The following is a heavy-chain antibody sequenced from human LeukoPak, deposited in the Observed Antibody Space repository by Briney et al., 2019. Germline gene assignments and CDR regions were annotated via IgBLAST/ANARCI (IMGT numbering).Heavy chain of an antibody. CDR3: ARAEGLYCSSTSCPGDY. CDR2: IYHSGST. Sequence: PSETLSLTCAVSGGSISSSNWWGWVRQPPGKGLEWIGEIYHSGSTNYNPSLKSRVTISVDKSKNQFSLKLSSVTAADTAVYYCARAEGLYCSSTSCPGDYWGQGTLVTVSS. V-gene: IGHV4-4*02. D-gene: IGHD2-2*01. J-gene: IGHJ4*02. CDR1: GGSISSSNW.